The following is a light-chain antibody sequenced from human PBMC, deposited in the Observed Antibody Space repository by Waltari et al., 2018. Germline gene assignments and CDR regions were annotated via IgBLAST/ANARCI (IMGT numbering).Light chain of an antibody. CDR3: QQYYSGPRT. CDR1: RGVLFDSNKKNY. J-gene: IGKJ1*01. V-gene: IGKV4-1*01. CDR2: WAS. Sequence: IVMTQSPGSLAVSPCERVTITCKSSRGVLFDSNKKNYLAWYQHKPGQPPKLRIDWASVRQSGVPDRFPGSGSGTDFTLPISSLQAEDEAVYYCQQYYSGPRTFGPG.